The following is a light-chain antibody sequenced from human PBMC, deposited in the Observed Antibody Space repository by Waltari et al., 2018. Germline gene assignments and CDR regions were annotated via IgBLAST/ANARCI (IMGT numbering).Light chain of an antibody. V-gene: IGLV1-40*01. CDR2: GNN. J-gene: IGLJ3*02. Sequence: QSVLTQPPSVSGAPGQRVPISCTGRTSNIEAGFPVHWHQQFPGTAPKLLIYGNNNRPSGVPDLFSGSKSGTSASLAITGLQAEDEGDYYCQSYDSSLSGSGVFGGGTKLTVL. CDR1: TSNIEAGFP. CDR3: QSYDSSLSGSGV.